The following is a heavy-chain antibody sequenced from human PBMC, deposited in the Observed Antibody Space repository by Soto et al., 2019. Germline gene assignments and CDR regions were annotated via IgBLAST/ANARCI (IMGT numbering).Heavy chain of an antibody. CDR3: ASGGYSDGYRAVYCYDA. V-gene: IGHV1-18*04. Sequence: ASLKVSCKASGYTFTSYGISWVRQAPGQGLEWMGWISAYNGNTNYAQKLQGRVTMTTDTSTSTAYMELRSLRSDDTAVYYCASGGYSDGYRAVYCYDAWGQGTGVAV. CDR2: ISAYNGNT. D-gene: IGHD5-18*01. J-gene: IGHJ5*02. CDR1: GYTFTSYG.